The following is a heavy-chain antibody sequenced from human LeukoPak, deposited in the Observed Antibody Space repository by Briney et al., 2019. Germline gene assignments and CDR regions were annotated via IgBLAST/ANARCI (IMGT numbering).Heavy chain of an antibody. Sequence: SETLSLTCTVSGGSITSYYWSWIRQPPGKGLEWIGYIYYSGSTNYNPSLKSRVTISVDTSKNKVSLKLRSVTAADTAVYYCAREREWIQLPAMRSYYYMDVWGKGTTVTVSS. V-gene: IGHV4-59*01. D-gene: IGHD5-18*01. CDR3: AREREWIQLPAMRSYYYMDV. CDR1: GGSITSYY. CDR2: IYYSGST. J-gene: IGHJ6*03.